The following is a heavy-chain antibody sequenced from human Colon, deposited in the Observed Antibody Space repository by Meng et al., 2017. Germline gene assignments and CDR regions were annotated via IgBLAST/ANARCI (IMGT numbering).Heavy chain of an antibody. CDR3: ARRVQYSSGYYYFDF. V-gene: IGHV4-4*02. D-gene: IGHD3-22*01. CDR1: GGSLISSNW. CDR2: IYRSGST. J-gene: IGHJ4*02. Sequence: QGQRQESGPVLVKPSGTPSLTCVVSGGSLISSNWWTWVRQAPGKGLEWIGEIYRSGSTNYNPSLKSRVTISIDTSKNEFSLKLTSVTAADTALYYCARRVQYSSGYYYFDFWGQGTLVTVSS.